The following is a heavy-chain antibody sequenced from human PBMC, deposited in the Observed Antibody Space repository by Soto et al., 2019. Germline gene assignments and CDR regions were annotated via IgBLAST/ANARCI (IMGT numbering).Heavy chain of an antibody. J-gene: IGHJ4*02. D-gene: IGHD3-22*01. CDR2: IYYSGST. CDR1: GGSISSYY. Sequence: QVQLQESGPGLVKPSETLSLTCTVSGGSISSYYWSWIRQPPGKGLEWIGYIYYSGSTNYNPSLKGRVTLSVDTSKNQSSLKLSYVTAADTAVYYCARGGNYVSSGYYVDYWGQGTLVTVSS. CDR3: ARGGNYVSSGYYVDY. V-gene: IGHV4-59*01.